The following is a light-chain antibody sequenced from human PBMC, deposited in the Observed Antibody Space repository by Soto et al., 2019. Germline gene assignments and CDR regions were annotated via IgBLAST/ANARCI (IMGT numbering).Light chain of an antibody. J-gene: IGLJ1*01. CDR3: SAYTTSSTLYV. V-gene: IGLV2-14*03. Sequence: QSALTQPASVSGSPGQSITISCTGTSSDVADYKYVSWYQQHPGTAPKLIIYDVSNRPSGVSNRFSGSKSGSTASLTISGLPAEDEADYYCSAYTTSSTLYVFGTGTKVTVL. CDR2: DVS. CDR1: SSDVADYKY.